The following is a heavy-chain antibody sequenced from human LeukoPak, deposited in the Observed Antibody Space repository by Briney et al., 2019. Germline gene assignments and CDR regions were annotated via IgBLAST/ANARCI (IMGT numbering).Heavy chain of an antibody. Sequence: GGTLRLSCAASGFIFSRYGMSWVRQAPGKGLEWVSALSGSGGTTYYADSVKGRFTVSRDNSKNTVYLQITSVRAEDTGVYYCAKDHLPGIVVADRDYWGQGTLVTVSS. J-gene: IGHJ4*02. CDR2: LSGSGGTT. V-gene: IGHV3-23*01. CDR3: AKDHLPGIVVADRDY. CDR1: GFIFSRYG. D-gene: IGHD6-19*01.